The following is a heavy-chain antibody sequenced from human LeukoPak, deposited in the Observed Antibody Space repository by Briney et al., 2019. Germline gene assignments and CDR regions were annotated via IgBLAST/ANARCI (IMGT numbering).Heavy chain of an antibody. Sequence: PGGSLRLSCVASGFTFTNYAMSWVRQTPGKGLEWVSVFTTGANYTYYADSVKGRFTMTRDNSKNTIFLQLSNVRADDTAVYFCAKAQGAWYYFDSWGQGTLVTVSS. V-gene: IGHV3-23*03. CDR3: AKAQGAWYYFDS. D-gene: IGHD6-13*01. CDR1: GFTFTNYA. CDR2: FTTGANYT. J-gene: IGHJ4*02.